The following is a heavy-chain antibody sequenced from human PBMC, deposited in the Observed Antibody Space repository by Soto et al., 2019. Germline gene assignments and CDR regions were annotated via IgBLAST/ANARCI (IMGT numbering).Heavy chain of an antibody. J-gene: IGHJ4*02. CDR2: ISGSGGST. D-gene: IGHD6-13*01. CDR3: AKVTRVAAAGPLDY. Sequence: GGSLRLSCAASGFTFSSYAMSWVRQAPGKGLEWVSAISGSGGSTYYADSVKGRFTISRDNSKDTLYLQMNSLRAEDTAVYYCAKVTRVAAAGPLDYWGQGTLVTVSS. CDR1: GFTFSSYA. V-gene: IGHV3-23*01.